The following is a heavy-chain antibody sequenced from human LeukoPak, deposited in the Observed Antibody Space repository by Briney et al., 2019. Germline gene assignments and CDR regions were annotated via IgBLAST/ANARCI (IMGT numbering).Heavy chain of an antibody. V-gene: IGHV3-23*01. CDR3: AKDQVRGQLVLDY. CDR1: GFTFSSYG. Sequence: GGTLRLSCAASGFTFSSYGMSWVRQAPGKGLEWVSAISGSGGSTYYADSVKGRFTISRDNSKNTLYLQMNSLRAEDTAVYYCAKDQVRGQLVLDYWGQGTLVTVSS. J-gene: IGHJ4*02. CDR2: ISGSGGST. D-gene: IGHD6-13*01.